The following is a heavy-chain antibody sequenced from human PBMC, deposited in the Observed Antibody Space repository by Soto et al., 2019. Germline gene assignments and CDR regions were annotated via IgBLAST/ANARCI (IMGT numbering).Heavy chain of an antibody. CDR3: ARGKLERRPTPFDY. Sequence: LSLTCTVSGGSISSYYWSWIRQPPGKGLEWIGYIYYSGSTNYNPSLKSRVTISVDTSKNQFSLKLSSVTAADTAVYYCARGKLERRPTPFDYWGQGTLVTVSS. V-gene: IGHV4-59*01. CDR1: GGSISSYY. CDR2: IYYSGST. J-gene: IGHJ4*02. D-gene: IGHD1-1*01.